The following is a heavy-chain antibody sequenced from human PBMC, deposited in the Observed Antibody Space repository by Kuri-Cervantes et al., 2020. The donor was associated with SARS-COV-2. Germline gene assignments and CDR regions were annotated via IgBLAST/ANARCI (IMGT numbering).Heavy chain of an antibody. CDR2: IYSGGSSA. J-gene: IGHJ6*02. CDR3: AKDLGDNGMDV. CDR1: GFTFSSYA. V-gene: IGHV3-23*03. D-gene: IGHD2-21*02. Sequence: GESLKISCAASGFTFSSYAMSWVRQAPGKGLEWVSIIYSGGSSAYYADSVKGRFTISRDNSKNTLYLQMNSLRAEDTAVYYCAKDLGDNGMDVWGQGTTVTVSS.